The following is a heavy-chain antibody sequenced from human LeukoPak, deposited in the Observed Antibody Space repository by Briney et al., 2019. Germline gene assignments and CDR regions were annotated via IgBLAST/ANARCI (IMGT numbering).Heavy chain of an antibody. Sequence: GGSLRLSCAASGFTFRDSAMSWVRQAPGKGLEWVSAISGTYLTTYYADSVKGRFTISRDNPKNTLYLQMNSLRAEDTAVYYCAKDRSSVGATTFDYWGQGTLVTVSS. V-gene: IGHV3-23*01. CDR3: AKDRSSVGATTFDY. CDR1: GFTFRDSA. D-gene: IGHD1-26*01. CDR2: ISGTYLTT. J-gene: IGHJ4*02.